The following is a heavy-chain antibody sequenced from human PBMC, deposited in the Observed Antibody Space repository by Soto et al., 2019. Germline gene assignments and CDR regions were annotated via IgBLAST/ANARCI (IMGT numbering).Heavy chain of an antibody. Sequence: QVQLVESGGGLVKPGGSLRLSCAASGFTFSDYYMSWIRQAPGKGLEWVSYISSSSSYTNYADSVKGRFTISRDNAKNSLYLQMNSLRAEDTAVYYCARDKALWFGVDYYYGMDVWGQGTMVTVSS. J-gene: IGHJ6*02. V-gene: IGHV3-11*06. D-gene: IGHD3-10*01. CDR2: ISSSSSYT. CDR1: GFTFSDYY. CDR3: ARDKALWFGVDYYYGMDV.